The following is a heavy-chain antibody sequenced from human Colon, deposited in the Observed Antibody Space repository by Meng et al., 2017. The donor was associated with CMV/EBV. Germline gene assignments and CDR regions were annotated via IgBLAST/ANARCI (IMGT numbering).Heavy chain of an antibody. CDR1: GFMFSAHE. Sequence: GGSLRLSCEASGFMFSAHEMNWVRQAPGKGLEWVAVISYDESGTYYADSVKGRFTVSRDYSKNTLFLQINSLRGEDTAVYYCARDGLADTAFTYYYYSGMDVWGHGTTVTVSS. D-gene: IGHD6-19*01. CDR2: ISYDESGT. CDR3: ARDGLADTAFTYYYYSGMDV. J-gene: IGHJ6*02. V-gene: IGHV3-30*04.